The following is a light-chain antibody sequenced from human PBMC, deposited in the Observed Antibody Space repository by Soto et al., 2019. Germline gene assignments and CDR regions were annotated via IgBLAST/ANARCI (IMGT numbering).Light chain of an antibody. J-gene: IGLJ1*01. CDR2: DDN. Sequence: QSVLTQPPSVSAAPGQKVTISCSGSSSNIGGNSVSWYQQLPGTAPKLLIYDDNKRPSGIPDRFSGSKSGTSATLGITGFQTGDEADYYCGSWDSSLSAYVFGKGTKVT. CDR3: GSWDSSLSAYV. V-gene: IGLV1-51*01. CDR1: SSNIGGNS.